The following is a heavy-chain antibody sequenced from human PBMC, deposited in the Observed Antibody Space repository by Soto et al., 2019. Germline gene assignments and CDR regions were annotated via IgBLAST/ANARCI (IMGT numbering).Heavy chain of an antibody. CDR3: ARVEMATIPYCDY. J-gene: IGHJ4*02. CDR1: GGSISSYY. CDR2: IYYSGST. D-gene: IGHD5-12*01. V-gene: IGHV4-59*01. Sequence: SETLSLTCTVSGGSISSYYWSWIRQPPGKGLEWIGYIYYSGSTNYNPSLKSRVTISVDTSKNQFSLKLSSVTAADTAVYYCARVEMATIPYCDYWGQGTLVTVSS.